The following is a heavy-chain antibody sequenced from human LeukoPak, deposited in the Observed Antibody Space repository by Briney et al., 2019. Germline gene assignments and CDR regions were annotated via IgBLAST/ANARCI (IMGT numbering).Heavy chain of an antibody. CDR1: GGSISSYY. D-gene: IGHD5-18*01. J-gene: IGHJ2*01. CDR2: IYTSGST. Sequence: PSETLSLTCTVSGGSISSYYWSWIRRPAGKGLEWIGRIYTSGSTNYNPSLKSRVTMSVDTSKNQFSLKLSSVTAADTAVYYCARVRAMADLHWNFDLWGRGTLVTVSS. V-gene: IGHV4-4*07. CDR3: ARVRAMADLHWNFDL.